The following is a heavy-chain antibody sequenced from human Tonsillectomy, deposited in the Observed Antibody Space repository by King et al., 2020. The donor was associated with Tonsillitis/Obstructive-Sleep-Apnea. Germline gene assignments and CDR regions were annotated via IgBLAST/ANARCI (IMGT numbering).Heavy chain of an antibody. V-gene: IGHV4-31*03. CDR3: ARTYFPPLYYFGY. J-gene: IGHJ4*02. CDR1: GGSISSGGYY. Sequence: QLKEAGPGLVKPSQTLSLTCTVSGGSISSGGYYWRWIRQPPGKGLEWIGYIYYSGSTYYNPSLTSRVTISVDTSKNQFSLKLRSVTAADTAVYYCARTYFPPLYYFGYWGQGTLVTVSS. CDR2: IYYSGST. D-gene: IGHD2/OR15-2a*01.